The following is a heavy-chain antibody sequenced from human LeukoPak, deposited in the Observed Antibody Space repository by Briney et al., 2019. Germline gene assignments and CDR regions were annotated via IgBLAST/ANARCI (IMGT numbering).Heavy chain of an antibody. CDR3: ARGRNNQITMIRGPNHYFGLDV. D-gene: IGHD3-10*01. CDR1: GGSFSGYY. J-gene: IGHJ6*02. CDR2: INHVGST. V-gene: IGHV4-34*01. Sequence: SETLSLTCTVYGGSFSGYYWTWIRQPPGKGLEWIGEINHVGSTKYNPSLKSRATMSVDPSKNQFSLKLSAVTAADTAFYYCARGRNNQITMIRGPNHYFGLDVWGQGTTVTVSS.